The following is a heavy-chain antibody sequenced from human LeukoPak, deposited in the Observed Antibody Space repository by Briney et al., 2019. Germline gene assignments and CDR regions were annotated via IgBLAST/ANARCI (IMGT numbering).Heavy chain of an antibody. CDR3: AREGGSVAAVHYYYYMDV. D-gene: IGHD6-6*01. CDR1: GFTFSRYW. Sequence: PGGSLRLSCAASGFTFSRYWMSWVRQAPGKGLEWVANIKQDGSEKDYVDSVKGRFTISRDNAKNSLYLQMNSLRAEDTAVYYCAREGGSVAAVHYYYYMDVWGKGTTVTVSS. V-gene: IGHV3-7*01. J-gene: IGHJ6*03. CDR2: IKQDGSEK.